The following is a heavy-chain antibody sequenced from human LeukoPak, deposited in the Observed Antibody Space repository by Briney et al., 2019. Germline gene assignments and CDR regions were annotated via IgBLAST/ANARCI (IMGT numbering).Heavy chain of an antibody. CDR2: IYPGDSDT. J-gene: IGHJ4*02. CDR1: GYSFTSYW. Sequence: GESLKISCKGSGYSFTSYWIGWVRQRPAKPLKWMGIIYPGDSDTRYSPSFQGQVTISADKSISTAYLQWSSLKASDTAMYYCARPSIVGAPTYFDYWGQGTLVTVSS. V-gene: IGHV5-51*01. CDR3: ARPSIVGAPTYFDY. D-gene: IGHD1-26*01.